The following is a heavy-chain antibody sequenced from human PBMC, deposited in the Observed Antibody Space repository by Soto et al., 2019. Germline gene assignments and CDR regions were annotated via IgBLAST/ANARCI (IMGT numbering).Heavy chain of an antibody. D-gene: IGHD3-3*01. CDR2: ANDSGSR. V-gene: IGHV4-34*01. Sequence: SETLSLTCGVYGGSFSGYFGRWVGQSPGKGLEWLAEANDSGSRNYNPLLMGRLTISVDTANNLFSLRLSSVTSGDTAVYYCARGLAPTIFGTVPTPNWVDPWVQVTQVTVSS. J-gene: IGHJ5*02. CDR1: GGSFSGYF. CDR3: ARGLAPTIFGTVPTPNWVDP.